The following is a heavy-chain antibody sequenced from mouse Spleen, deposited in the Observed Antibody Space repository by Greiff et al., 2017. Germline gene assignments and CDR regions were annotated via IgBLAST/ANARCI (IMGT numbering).Heavy chain of an antibody. Sequence: VQLQQPGAELVKPGASVKMSCKASGYTFTSYWITWVKQRPGQGLEWIGDIYPGSGSTNYNEKFKSKATLTVDTSSSTAYMQLSSPTSEDSAVYYCARGFTTVVEGFAYWGQGTLVTVSA. V-gene: IGHV1-55*01. J-gene: IGHJ3*01. D-gene: IGHD1-1*01. CDR3: ARGFTTVVEGFAY. CDR2: IYPGSGST. CDR1: GYTFTSYW.